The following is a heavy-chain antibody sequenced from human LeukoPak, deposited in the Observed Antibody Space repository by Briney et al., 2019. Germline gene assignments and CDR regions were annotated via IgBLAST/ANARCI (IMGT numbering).Heavy chain of an antibody. CDR3: ARHGVDTMVRGVYDY. CDR2: INHSGST. Sequence: PSETLSRTGAVYGGSFSGYYWSWIRQPPGKGLEWIGEINHSGSTNYNPSLKSRVTISVDTSKNQFSLKLSSVTAADTAVYYCARHGVDTMVRGVYDYWGQGTLVTVSS. J-gene: IGHJ4*02. CDR1: GGSFSGYY. D-gene: IGHD3-10*01. V-gene: IGHV4-34*01.